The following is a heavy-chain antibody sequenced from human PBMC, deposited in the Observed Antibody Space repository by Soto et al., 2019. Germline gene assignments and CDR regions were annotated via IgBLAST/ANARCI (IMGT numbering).Heavy chain of an antibody. J-gene: IGHJ6*02. CDR2: IIPIFGTA. D-gene: IGHD1-7*01. Sequence: SLKVSCKASGCTFSSYAISWVRQAPGQGLEWMGGIIPIFGTANYAQKFQGRVTITADKSTSTAYMELSSLRSEDTAVYYCARLRTARVDWNFYYYGMDVWGQGTTVTVSS. CDR1: GCTFSSYA. CDR3: ARLRTARVDWNFYYYGMDV. V-gene: IGHV1-69*06.